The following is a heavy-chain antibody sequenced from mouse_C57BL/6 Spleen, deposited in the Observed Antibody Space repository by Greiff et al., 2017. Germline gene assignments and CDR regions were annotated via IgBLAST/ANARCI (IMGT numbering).Heavy chain of an antibody. CDR3: TFYDYNRFAY. CDR2: IDPENGDT. CDR1: GFNIKDDY. D-gene: IGHD2-4*01. Sequence: VQLQQSGAELVRPGASVKLSCTASGFNIKDDYMHWVKQRPEQGLEWIGWIDPENGDTEYASKFQGKATITADPSSNTAYLPLSSLTSEDTAVYYCTFYDYNRFAYGGQGTLGTVSA. V-gene: IGHV14-4*01. J-gene: IGHJ3*01.